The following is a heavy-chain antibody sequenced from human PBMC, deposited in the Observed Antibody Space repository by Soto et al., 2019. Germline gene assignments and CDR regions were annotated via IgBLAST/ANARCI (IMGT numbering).Heavy chain of an antibody. D-gene: IGHD4-17*01. CDR1: GFTFSSYA. J-gene: IGHJ4*02. Sequence: GGSLRLSCAASGFTFSSYAMHWVRQAPGKGLEWVAVISYDGSNKYYADSVKGRFTISRDNSKNTLYLQMNSLRAEDTAVYYCARTLSTVTCFDYWGQGTLVTVSS. V-gene: IGHV3-30-3*01. CDR2: ISYDGSNK. CDR3: ARTLSTVTCFDY.